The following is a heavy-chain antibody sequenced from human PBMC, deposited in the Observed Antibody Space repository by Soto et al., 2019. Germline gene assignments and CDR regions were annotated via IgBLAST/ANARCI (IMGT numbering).Heavy chain of an antibody. CDR1: GGTFSSYA. J-gene: IGHJ3*02. Sequence: SVKVSCKASGGTFSSYAISWVRQAPGQGLEWMGGIIPIFGTANYAQKFQGRVTITADESTSTAYMELSSLRSEDTAVYYCARERGYSYGYRPHDAFDIWGQGTMVTVSS. CDR3: ARERGYSYGYRPHDAFDI. CDR2: IIPIFGTA. D-gene: IGHD5-18*01. V-gene: IGHV1-69*13.